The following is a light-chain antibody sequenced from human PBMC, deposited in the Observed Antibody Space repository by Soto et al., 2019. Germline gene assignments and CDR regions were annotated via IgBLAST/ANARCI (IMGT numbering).Light chain of an antibody. Sequence: EIVMTQSPATLSVSPGESATLSCRASQSVSSNLAWYQQTPCQAPXXLIYGASTRATGVPVTFIGSASGTDFTLSLSSLQSEDFAIYHCQQRSDWPTFGGGTKVDIK. J-gene: IGKJ4*01. CDR3: QQRSDWPT. CDR1: QSVSSN. V-gene: IGKV3-15*01. CDR2: GAS.